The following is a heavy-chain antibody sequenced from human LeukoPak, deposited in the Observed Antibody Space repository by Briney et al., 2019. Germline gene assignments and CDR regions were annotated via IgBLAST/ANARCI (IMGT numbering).Heavy chain of an antibody. V-gene: IGHV3-7*03. Sequence: PGGSLRLSCAASGFTFSTYWMTWVRQAPGKGLEWVANIKQDGSEKYFVDSVKGRFTISRDNSKNTLYLQMNSLRAEDTAVYYCAGQGRSGWYDKDAFDIWGQGTMVTVSS. CDR2: IKQDGSEK. J-gene: IGHJ3*02. CDR1: GFTFSTYW. CDR3: AGQGRSGWYDKDAFDI. D-gene: IGHD6-19*01.